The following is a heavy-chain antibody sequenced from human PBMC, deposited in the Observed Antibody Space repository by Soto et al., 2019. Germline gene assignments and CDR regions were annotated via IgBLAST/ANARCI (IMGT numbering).Heavy chain of an antibody. Sequence: PGGSLRLSCAASGFIFSRYSMNWVRQAPGKGREWVSSIGTSGSYIYDTDSVKGRFTISRDNTKDSLYLQMNSLRAEDTAIYYCARGSAFIGLDYWGQGTPVTVSS. J-gene: IGHJ4*02. CDR1: GFIFSRYS. V-gene: IGHV3-21*01. D-gene: IGHD1-26*01. CDR3: ARGSAFIGLDY. CDR2: IGTSGSYI.